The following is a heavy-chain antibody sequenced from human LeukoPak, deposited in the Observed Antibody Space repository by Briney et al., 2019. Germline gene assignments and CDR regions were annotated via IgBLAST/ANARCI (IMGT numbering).Heavy chain of an antibody. V-gene: IGHV3-74*01. J-gene: IGHJ5*02. CDR1: GFTFSSHR. D-gene: IGHD3-16*01. CDR3: ARGGVGCFDR. CDR2: IHSDGSSA. Sequence: GGSLRLSCAASGFTFSSHRIHWVRQAPGKGLVWVSHIHSDGSSASYADSVRGRLTISRDNAKNTVYLQMNGLRVEDTAVYYCARGGVGCFDRWGQGTLVTVSS.